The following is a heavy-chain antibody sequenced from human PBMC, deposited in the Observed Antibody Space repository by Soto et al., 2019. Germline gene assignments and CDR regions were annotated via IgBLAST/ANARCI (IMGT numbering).Heavy chain of an antibody. V-gene: IGHV3-53*01. Sequence: PGGSLRLSCAASGFTVSSNYMSWVRQAPGKGLEWVSVIYSGGSTYYADSVKGRFTISRDNSKNTLYLQMNSLRAEDTAVYYCARGMVWAARRAFDIWGQGTMVTVSS. D-gene: IGHD6-6*01. CDR1: GFTVSSNY. J-gene: IGHJ3*02. CDR2: IYSGGST. CDR3: ARGMVWAARRAFDI.